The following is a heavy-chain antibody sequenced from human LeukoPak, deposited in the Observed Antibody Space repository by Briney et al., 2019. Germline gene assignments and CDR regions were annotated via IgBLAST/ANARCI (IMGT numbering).Heavy chain of an antibody. D-gene: IGHD6-13*01. CDR3: ARVEGIAAAGIDY. CDR2: ISSSSSYI. CDR1: GFTFSSYS. V-gene: IGHV3-21*01. J-gene: IGHJ4*02. Sequence: GGSLSLSCAASGFTFSSYSMNWVRKAPGKGLEWVSSISSSSSYIYYADSVKGRFTISRDNAKNSLYLQMNSLRAEDTAVYYCARVEGIAAAGIDYWGQGTLVTVSS.